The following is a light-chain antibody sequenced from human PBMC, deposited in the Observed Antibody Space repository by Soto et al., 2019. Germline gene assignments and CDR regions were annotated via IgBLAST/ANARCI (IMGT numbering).Light chain of an antibody. CDR2: GAS. J-gene: IGKJ2*01. CDR1: QSVISN. CDR3: QHCNNWPFT. Sequence: IVMTQSPATLSVSPGERATLSCRASQSVISNLAWYHQKPGQAPRLLIYGASGRDTGIPARFSGSGSGTEFTLTISSLQSEDFAVYYCQHCNNWPFTFGQGTRLEIK. V-gene: IGKV3-15*01.